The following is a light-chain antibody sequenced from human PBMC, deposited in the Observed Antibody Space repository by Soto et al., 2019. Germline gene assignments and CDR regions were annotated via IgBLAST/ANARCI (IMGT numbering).Light chain of an antibody. CDR1: SSDVGDYNF. J-gene: IGLJ2*01. CDR2: DVT. Sequence: QSALTQPASVSGSPGQSITISCTGTSSDVGDYNFVSWYQQHPGKAPKLMIYDVTSRPSGVSIRFSGSKSGNTASLTISGLHAEDEANYYCSSHPSSNTHVVFGGGTKLTVL. CDR3: SSHPSSNTHVV. V-gene: IGLV2-14*01.